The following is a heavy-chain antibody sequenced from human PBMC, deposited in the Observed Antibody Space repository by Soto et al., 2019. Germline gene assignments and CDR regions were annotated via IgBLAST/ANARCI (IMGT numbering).Heavy chain of an antibody. Sequence: TLSLTFTVSGGSISSGGYYGSWIRQHPGKGLEWIGYIYYSGSTYYNPSLKSRVTISVDTSKNQFSLKLSSVTAADTAVYYCARDIGPIAAAGKFYYYGMDVWGQGTTVTVSS. J-gene: IGHJ6*02. V-gene: IGHV4-31*03. CDR2: IYYSGST. CDR3: ARDIGPIAAAGKFYYYGMDV. CDR1: GGSISSGGYY. D-gene: IGHD6-13*01.